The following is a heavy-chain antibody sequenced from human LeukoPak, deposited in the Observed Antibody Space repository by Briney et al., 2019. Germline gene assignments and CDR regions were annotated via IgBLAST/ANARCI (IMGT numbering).Heavy chain of an antibody. V-gene: IGHV4-39*01. CDR2: IYYSGST. J-gene: IGHJ6*02. Sequence: SETLSLTCTVSGGSISSSSYYWGWIRQPPGKGLEWIGSIYYSGSTYYNPSLKSRVTISVDTSKNQFSLKLSSVTAADTAVYYCARGGRQVLTGYPGYYYYGMDVWGQGTTVTVSS. CDR3: ARGGRQVLTGYPGYYYYGMDV. D-gene: IGHD3-9*01. CDR1: GGSISSSSYY.